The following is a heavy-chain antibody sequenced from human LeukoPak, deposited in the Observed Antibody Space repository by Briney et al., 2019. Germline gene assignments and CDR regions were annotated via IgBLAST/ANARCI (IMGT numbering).Heavy chain of an antibody. V-gene: IGHV3-21*01. J-gene: IGHJ4*02. CDR1: GFTFSSYS. D-gene: IGHD3-22*01. Sequence: GGSLRLSCAASGFTFSSYSMNWVRQAPGKGLEWVSSISSSSSYIYYADSVKGRFTISRDNAKNSLYLQMNSLRAEDTAVYYCARAPENYYDSSGPTGGLFDYWGQGTLVTVSS. CDR3: ARAPENYYDSSGPTGGLFDY. CDR2: ISSSSSYI.